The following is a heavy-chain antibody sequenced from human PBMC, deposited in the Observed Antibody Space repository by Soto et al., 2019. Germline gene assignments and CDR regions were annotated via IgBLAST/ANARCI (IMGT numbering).Heavy chain of an antibody. CDR1: GYTFTSYG. V-gene: IGHV1-18*01. CDR2: ISAYNGNT. Sequence: ASVKVSCKASGYTFTSYGISWARQAPGQGLEWMGWISAYNGNTNYAQKLQGRVTMTTDTSTSTAYMELRSLRSDDTAVYYCARIYSSSWDNWFDPWGQGTLVTVSS. J-gene: IGHJ5*02. D-gene: IGHD6-13*01. CDR3: ARIYSSSWDNWFDP.